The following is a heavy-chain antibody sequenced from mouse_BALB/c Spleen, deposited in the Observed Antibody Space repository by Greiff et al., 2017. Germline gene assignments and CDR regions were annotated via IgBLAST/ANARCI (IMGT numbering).Heavy chain of an antibody. Sequence: EVKVVESGGGLVQPGGSLRLSCATSGFTFTDYYMSWVRQPPGKALEWLGFIRNKANGYTTEYSASVKGRFTISRDNSQSILYLQMNTLRAEDSATYYCSRDKRDYGYVFDYWGQGTTLTVSS. J-gene: IGHJ2*01. D-gene: IGHD1-2*01. CDR2: IRNKANGYTT. CDR3: SRDKRDYGYVFDY. CDR1: GFTFTDYY. V-gene: IGHV7-3*02.